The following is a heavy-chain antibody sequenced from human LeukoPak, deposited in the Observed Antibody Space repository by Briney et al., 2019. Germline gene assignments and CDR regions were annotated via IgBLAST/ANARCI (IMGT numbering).Heavy chain of an antibody. CDR2: IKQDGSKK. J-gene: IGHJ4*02. Sequence: GALRLSCAASGFTFSSYWKTWVRQAPGKGLEWVANIKQDGSKKTYVDSVKGRFTISRDNAKNSLYLQMNSLRADDTGVYYCASQPAAADVDYWGQGTLVTVSS. D-gene: IGHD2-2*01. CDR1: GFTFSSYW. CDR3: ASQPAAADVDY. V-gene: IGHV3-7*03.